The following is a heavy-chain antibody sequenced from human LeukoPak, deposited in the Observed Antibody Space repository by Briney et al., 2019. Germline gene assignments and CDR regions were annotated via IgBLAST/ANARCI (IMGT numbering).Heavy chain of an antibody. V-gene: IGHV1-2*02. J-gene: IGHJ4*02. CDR3: ARDPQGELTRYDY. Sequence: GASVKVSCKASGYTFTGYYMHWVRQAPGQGLEWMGWINPNSGGTNYAQKFQGRVTMTRDTSISTAYMELSRLRSDDTAVYYCARDPQGELTRYDYWGQGTLVTVSS. D-gene: IGHD3-10*01. CDR1: GYTFTGYY. CDR2: INPNSGGT.